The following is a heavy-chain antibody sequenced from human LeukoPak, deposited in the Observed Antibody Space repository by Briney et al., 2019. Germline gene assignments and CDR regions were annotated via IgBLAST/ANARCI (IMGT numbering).Heavy chain of an antibody. CDR3: AKRVTGYSSGWYPRGGMDV. CDR1: GFTFSSYA. CDR2: ISGSGGST. Sequence: GGSLRLSCAVSGFTFSSYAMSWVRQAPGKGLEWVSAISGSGGSTYYADSVKGRFTISRDNSKNTLYLQMNSLRAEDTAVYYCAKRVTGYSSGWYPRGGMDVWGQGTTVTVSS. J-gene: IGHJ6*02. V-gene: IGHV3-23*01. D-gene: IGHD6-19*01.